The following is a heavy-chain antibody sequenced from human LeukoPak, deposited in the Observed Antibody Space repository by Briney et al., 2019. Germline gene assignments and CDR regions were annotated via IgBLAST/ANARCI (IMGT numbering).Heavy chain of an antibody. CDR3: AKELNDYYEN. J-gene: IGHJ4*02. V-gene: IGHV3-23*01. CDR2: ISGSGGST. CDR1: GFTFSSYG. Sequence: GGTLRLSCAASGFTFSSYGMSWVRQAPGKGLEWVSAISGSGGSTYYADSMKGRFTISRDNSKNTLYLQMNSLRAEDTAVYYCAKELNDYYENWGQGTLVTVSS. D-gene: IGHD1-1*01.